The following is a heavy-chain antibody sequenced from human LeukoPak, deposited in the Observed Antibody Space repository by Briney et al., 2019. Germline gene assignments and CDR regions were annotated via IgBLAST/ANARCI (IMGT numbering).Heavy chain of an antibody. CDR3: ARDKDSSGYGDY. V-gene: IGHV3-7*01. CDR1: GFTFSRFW. Sequence: GGSLRLSCAASGFTFSRFWMSWVRQAPGKGLEWVANIRQDGSQKNYVDSVKGRFTISRDNAKNSLYLQMNSLRGEDTAVYYCARDKDSSGYGDYWGQGTLVTVSS. D-gene: IGHD3-22*01. CDR2: IRQDGSQK. J-gene: IGHJ4*02.